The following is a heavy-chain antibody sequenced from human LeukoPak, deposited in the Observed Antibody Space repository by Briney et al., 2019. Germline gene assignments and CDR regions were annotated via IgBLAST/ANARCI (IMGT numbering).Heavy chain of an antibody. CDR2: ISAYNGNT. J-gene: IGHJ6*04. CDR3: ARETVVVPAAGLLYYYYGMDV. CDR1: GHTFTSYG. V-gene: IGHV1-18*04. D-gene: IGHD2-2*01. Sequence: GASVKVSCKASGHTFTSYGISWVRQAPGQGLEWMGWISAYNGNTNYAQKLQGRVTMTTDTSTSTAYMELRSLRSDDTAVYYCARETVVVPAAGLLYYYYGMDVWGKGTTVTVSS.